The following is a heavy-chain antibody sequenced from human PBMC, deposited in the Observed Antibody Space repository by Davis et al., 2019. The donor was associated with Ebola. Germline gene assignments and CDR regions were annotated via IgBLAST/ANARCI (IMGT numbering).Heavy chain of an antibody. D-gene: IGHD5-12*01. CDR3: ARGWLRSGFDY. CDR2: TYYSSKWYN. V-gene: IGHV6-1*01. J-gene: IGHJ4*02. Sequence: HSQTLSLTCAISGDSVSSGGWNWIRQSPSRGLGWLGRTYYSSKWYNDYAVSVKSRITINPDTSKNQFSLQLNSVTPEDTAVYYCARGWLRSGFDYWGQGAPVTVSS. CDR1: GDSVSSGG.